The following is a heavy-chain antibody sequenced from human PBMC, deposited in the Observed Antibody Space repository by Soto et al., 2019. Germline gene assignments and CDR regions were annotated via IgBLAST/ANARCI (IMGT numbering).Heavy chain of an antibody. CDR2: ISSSGSII. Sequence: AGGSLRLSCAASGFTFSDYYMSWIRQAPGKGLEWVSDISSSGSIIYYADSVKGRFTISRDNAKNSLYLQMNSLRAEDTAVYYCARVNGYYYYGMGVWGQGTTVTVSS. CDR3: ARVNGYYYYGMGV. CDR1: GFTFSDYY. J-gene: IGHJ6*02. D-gene: IGHD3-22*01. V-gene: IGHV3-11*01.